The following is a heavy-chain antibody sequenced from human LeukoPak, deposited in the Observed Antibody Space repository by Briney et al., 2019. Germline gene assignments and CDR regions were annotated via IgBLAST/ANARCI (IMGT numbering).Heavy chain of an antibody. CDR1: GYSISSGYY. CDR2: IYHSGST. V-gene: IGHV4-38-2*01. Sequence: SETLSLTCAVSGYSISSGYYWGWIRQPPGKGLEWIGSIYHSGSTYYNPSLKSRVTISVDTSKNQFSLRLSSVTAADTAVYYCARGATVTTMDYYYYYMDVWGKGITVTVSS. D-gene: IGHD4-17*01. J-gene: IGHJ6*03. CDR3: ARGATVTTMDYYYYYMDV.